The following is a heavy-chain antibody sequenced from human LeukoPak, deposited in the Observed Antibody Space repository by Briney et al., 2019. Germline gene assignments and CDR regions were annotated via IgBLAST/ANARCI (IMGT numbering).Heavy chain of an antibody. V-gene: IGHV4-61*01. CDR3: ARAGNDYYDSSGYYY. D-gene: IGHD3-22*01. CDR1: GGSVSSGSYY. J-gene: IGHJ4*02. CDR2: IYYSGST. Sequence: SETLSLTCTVSGGSVSSGSYYWSWIRQPPGKGLEWIGYIYYSGSTNYNPSLKSRVTISVDTSKNQLSLKLSSVTAADTAVYYCARAGNDYYDSSGYYYWGQGTLVTVSS.